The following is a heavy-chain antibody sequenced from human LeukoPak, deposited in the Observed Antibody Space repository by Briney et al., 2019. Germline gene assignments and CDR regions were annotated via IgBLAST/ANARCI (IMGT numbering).Heavy chain of an antibody. Sequence: GGSLRLSCAASGFTFDDYAMQWARQRPEKGLEWVASISWNGGSIDYADSVKGRFTISRDNTKSFLYLQMNSLRPEDTALYYCAKGFASLPSRNHFDPWGQGTLVTVSS. CDR2: ISWNGGSI. D-gene: IGHD1-14*01. CDR1: GFTFDDYA. J-gene: IGHJ5*02. CDR3: AKGFASLPSRNHFDP. V-gene: IGHV3-9*01.